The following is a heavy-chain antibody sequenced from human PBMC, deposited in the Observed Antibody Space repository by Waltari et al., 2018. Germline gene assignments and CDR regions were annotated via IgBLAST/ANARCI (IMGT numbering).Heavy chain of an antibody. CDR2: ISSSSSYI. V-gene: IGHV3-21*01. CDR1: GFTFSSSS. D-gene: IGHD3-9*01. CDR3: AREGWVRYFDWLLYSKPRSSYMDV. Sequence: LSCAASGFTFSSSSMNWVRQAPGKGLEWVSSISSSSSYIYYADSVKGRFTISRDNAKNSLYLQMNSLRAEDTAVYYCAREGWVRYFDWLLYSKPRSSYMDVWGKGTTVTVSS. J-gene: IGHJ6*03.